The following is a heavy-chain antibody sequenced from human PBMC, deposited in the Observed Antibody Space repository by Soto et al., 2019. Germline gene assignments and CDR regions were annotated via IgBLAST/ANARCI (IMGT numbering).Heavy chain of an antibody. CDR1: GGSITSGAYY. V-gene: IGHV4-31*03. CDR3: ARLYDYGDSAYFES. J-gene: IGHJ4*02. Sequence: QVQLHESGPGLLKPSQNLSLACTVSGGSITSGAYYWTWIRQRPAEGLEWIGNIYYSGRTKYNPSLKSRVTISVDTSKTQFSLRLSSVTAADTAVFFCARLYDYGDSAYFESWGPGTLVTVSS. CDR2: IYYSGRT. D-gene: IGHD4-17*01.